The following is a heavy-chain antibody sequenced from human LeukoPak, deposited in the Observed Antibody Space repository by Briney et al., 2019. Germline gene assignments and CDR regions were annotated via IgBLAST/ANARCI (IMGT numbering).Heavy chain of an antibody. J-gene: IGHJ4*02. Sequence: GGSLRLSCAASGFTFSSYAMSWVRQAPGKGQEWVSAISGSGGSTYYADSVKGRFTISRDNSKNTLYLQMNSLRAEDTAVYYCAKELRYSSSPHNLDYWGQGTLVTVSS. CDR1: GFTFSSYA. CDR2: ISGSGGST. D-gene: IGHD6-6*01. V-gene: IGHV3-23*01. CDR3: AKELRYSSSPHNLDY.